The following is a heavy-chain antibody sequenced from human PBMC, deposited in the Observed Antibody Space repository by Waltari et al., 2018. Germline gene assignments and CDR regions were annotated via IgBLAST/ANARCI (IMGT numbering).Heavy chain of an antibody. CDR1: GGSFSGYY. CDR2: INHSGSN. V-gene: IGHV4-34*01. CDR3: ARLGHRNYYYYMDV. J-gene: IGHJ6*03. Sequence: QVQLQQWGAGLLKPSETLSLTCAVYGGSFSGYYWSWIRQPPGKGLEWIGEINHSGSNNYNPSLKSGVNISVDTSKNQFSLKLSSVTAADTAVYYCARLGHRNYYYYMDVWGKGTTVTVSS. D-gene: IGHD3-16*01.